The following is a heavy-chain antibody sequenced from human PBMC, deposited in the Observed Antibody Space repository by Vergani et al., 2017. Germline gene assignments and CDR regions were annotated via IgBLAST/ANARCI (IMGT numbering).Heavy chain of an antibody. CDR1: GFSFSTYS. J-gene: IGHJ3*02. CDR2: ISGRSNYI. D-gene: IGHD5-24*01. CDR3: ARDHRDYNNYPGTFDI. V-gene: IGHV3-21*04. Sequence: EVQLQESGGGLVKPGGSLRVSCAASGFSFSTYSINWVRQAPGKGLEWVSSISGRSNYIYYADSLKGRFTISRDNSKNSVYLQMNSLRAEDTAVYYCARDHRDYNNYPGTFDIWGQGSMVTVSS.